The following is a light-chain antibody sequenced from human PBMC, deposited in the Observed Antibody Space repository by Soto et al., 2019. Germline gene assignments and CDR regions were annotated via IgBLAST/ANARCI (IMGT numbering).Light chain of an antibody. CDR3: QQSNSFPLT. Sequence: ETVMTQSPATLSVSPGDRATLSCSASQSVSYNLAWYQQKPGQAPRLLIYDASTRATGIPARFSGSASGTEFTLTISSLQPEDSATYYCQQSNSFPLTFGGGTKVDIK. CDR2: DAS. J-gene: IGKJ4*01. CDR1: QSVSYN. V-gene: IGKV3D-15*01.